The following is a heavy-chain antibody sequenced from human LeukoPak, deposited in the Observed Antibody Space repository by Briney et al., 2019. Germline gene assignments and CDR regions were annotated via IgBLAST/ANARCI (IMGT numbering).Heavy chain of an antibody. V-gene: IGHV1-69*13. CDR3: ARFTVGNFDY. D-gene: IGHD2-8*02. J-gene: IGHJ4*02. Sequence: EASVKVSCKASGGTFSSYAISWVRQAPGQGLEWMGGIIPIFGTANYAQKFQGRVTITADESTSTAYMGLGRLISEDTSVYYCARFTVGNFDYSGQGTLVTVSS. CDR2: IIPIFGTA. CDR1: GGTFSSYA.